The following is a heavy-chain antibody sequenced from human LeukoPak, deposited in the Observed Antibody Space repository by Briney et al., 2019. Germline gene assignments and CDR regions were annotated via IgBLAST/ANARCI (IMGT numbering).Heavy chain of an antibody. CDR3: AREVDSSSGNYWYFDL. Sequence: PGGSLRLSCAASGFTFRDYYMSWIRQAPGKGLEGFSYISSSGSTIYYADSVKGRFTISRDNAKNSLYLQMNSLRAEDTAVYYCAREVDSSSGNYWYFDLWGRGTLVTVSS. CDR1: GFTFRDYY. CDR2: ISSSGSTI. D-gene: IGHD6-6*01. V-gene: IGHV3-11*01. J-gene: IGHJ2*01.